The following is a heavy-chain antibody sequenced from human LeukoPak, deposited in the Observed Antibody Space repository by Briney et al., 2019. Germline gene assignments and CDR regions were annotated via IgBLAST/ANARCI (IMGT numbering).Heavy chain of an antibody. V-gene: IGHV1-2*02. J-gene: IGHJ4*02. CDR3: ARALVDFARTTVYSFDY. CDR2: INPNSGVT. D-gene: IGHD1-7*01. Sequence: ASVKVSCKASGYTFTAYYLHWVRQAPGQGPEWMGWINPNSGVTNYAQNFQGRVTVTRDTSISTAYMELSSLRSDDTAVYYCARALVDFARTTVYSFDYSGQGTLVTVSS. CDR1: GYTFTAYY.